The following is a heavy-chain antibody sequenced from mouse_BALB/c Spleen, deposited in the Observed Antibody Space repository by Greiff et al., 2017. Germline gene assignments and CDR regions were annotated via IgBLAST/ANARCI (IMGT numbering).Heavy chain of an antibody. V-gene: IGHV14-3*02. CDR2: IDPANGNT. Sequence: EVKLQESGAELVKPGASVKLSCTASGFNIKDTYMHWVKQRPEQGLEWIGRIDPANGNTKYDPKFQGKATITADTSSNTAYLQLSSLTSEDTAVYYCARPEAYWGQGTLVTVSA. CDR3: ARPEAY. J-gene: IGHJ3*01. CDR1: GFNIKDTY.